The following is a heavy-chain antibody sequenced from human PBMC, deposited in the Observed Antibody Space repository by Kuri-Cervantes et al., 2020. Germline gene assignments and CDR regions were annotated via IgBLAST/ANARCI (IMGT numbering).Heavy chain of an antibody. J-gene: IGHJ6*02. CDR3: ARGYYDILTGTYGMDV. CDR1: GGSISSGDYY. V-gene: IGHV4-30-4*01. CDR2: IYYSGST. Sequence: LRLSCTVSGGSISSGDYYWSWIRQPPGKGLEWIGYIYYSGSTYYNPSLKSRVTISVDRSKNQFSLKLSSVTAADTAVYYCARGYYDILTGTYGMDVWGQGTTVTVSS. D-gene: IGHD3-9*01.